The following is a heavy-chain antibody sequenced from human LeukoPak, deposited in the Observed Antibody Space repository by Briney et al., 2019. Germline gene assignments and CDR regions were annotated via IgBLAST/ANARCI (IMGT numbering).Heavy chain of an antibody. J-gene: IGHJ4*02. CDR2: IYSGGST. Sequence: PGGSLRLSCAASGFTVSNMYMSWVRQAPGKGLKWVSVIYSGGSTHYADSVKGRFTISRDNFKKTLYIQMNSLRAEDTAVYYCARAWGPYPYFDYWGQGTLVTVSS. CDR1: GFTVSNMY. D-gene: IGHD3-16*01. V-gene: IGHV3-66*01. CDR3: ARAWGPYPYFDY.